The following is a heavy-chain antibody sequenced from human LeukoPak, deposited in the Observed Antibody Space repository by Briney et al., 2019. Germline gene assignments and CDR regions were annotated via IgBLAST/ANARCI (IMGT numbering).Heavy chain of an antibody. CDR2: IGVTST. V-gene: IGHV3-66*01. Sequence: PGGSLRLSCAGSGFTFSSYVMSWVRQAPGKGLEWVSGIGVTSTYYADSVNGRFTISRDNSKNTLYLQMNSLRAEDTAVYYCARGKDTLVSWGQGTLVTVSS. D-gene: IGHD2-15*01. CDR1: GFTFSSYV. CDR3: ARGKDTLVS. J-gene: IGHJ4*02.